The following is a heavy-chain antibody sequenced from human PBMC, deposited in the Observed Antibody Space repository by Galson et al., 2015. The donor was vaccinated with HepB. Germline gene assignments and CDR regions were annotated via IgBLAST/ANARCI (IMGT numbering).Heavy chain of an antibody. J-gene: IGHJ5*02. V-gene: IGHV4-34*01. D-gene: IGHD2-2*01. Sequence: ETLSLTCAVYGGSFSGYYWSWIRQPPGKGLEWIGEINHSGSTNYNPSLKSRVTISVDTSKNQFSLKLSSVTAADTAVYYCARGVPAAIYWFDPWGQGTLVTVSS. CDR2: INHSGST. CDR3: ARGVPAAIYWFDP. CDR1: GGSFSGYY.